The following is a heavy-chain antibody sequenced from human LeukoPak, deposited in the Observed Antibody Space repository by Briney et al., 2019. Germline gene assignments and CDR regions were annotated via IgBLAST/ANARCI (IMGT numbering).Heavy chain of an antibody. CDR2: FNPEDGET. CDR3: ATLPPLVPAGPADAFDI. V-gene: IGHV1-24*01. D-gene: IGHD2-2*01. CDR1: GYTLTELS. Sequence: ASVTVSCKVSGYTLTELSMHGVGQAPGKGVEWVGGFNPEDGETIYAQKFQGRVTMTEDTSTDTAYMELTSLTSQDTAVYYCATLPPLVPAGPADAFDIWGQGTMVTVSS. J-gene: IGHJ3*02.